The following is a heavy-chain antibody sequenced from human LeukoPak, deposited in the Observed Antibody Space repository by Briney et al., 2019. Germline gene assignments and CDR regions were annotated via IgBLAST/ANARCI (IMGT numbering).Heavy chain of an antibody. CDR1: GGSISSGSYY. V-gene: IGHV4-61*09. CDR2: IYTSGST. J-gene: IGHJ4*02. D-gene: IGHD3-10*01. Sequence: SETLSLTCTVSGGSISSGSYYWSWIRQPAGKGLEWIGHIYTSGSTNYNPSLKSRVTISVDTSKNQFSLKLSSVTAADTAVYYCARTTMVRGVINPFDYWGQGTLVTVSS. CDR3: ARTTMVRGVINPFDY.